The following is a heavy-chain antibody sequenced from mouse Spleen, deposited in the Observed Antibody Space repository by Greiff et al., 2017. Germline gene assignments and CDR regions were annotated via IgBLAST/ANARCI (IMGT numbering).Heavy chain of an antibody. Sequence: VHVKQSGTVLARPGASVKMSCKTSGYTFTSYWMHWVKQRPGQGLEWIGAIYPGNSDTSYNQKFKGKAKLTAVTSASTAYMELSSLTNEDSAVYYCTKGTTTMVGDYWGQGTTLTVSS. CDR1: GYTFTSYW. V-gene: IGHV1-5*01. J-gene: IGHJ2*01. D-gene: IGHD1-1*01. CDR2: IYPGNSDT. CDR3: TKGTTTMVGDY.